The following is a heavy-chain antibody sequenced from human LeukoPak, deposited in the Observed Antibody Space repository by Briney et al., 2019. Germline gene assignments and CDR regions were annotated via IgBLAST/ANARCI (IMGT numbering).Heavy chain of an antibody. D-gene: IGHD3-3*01. CDR3: ARAVRAHPPADF. Sequence: GGSLTLSCAASGFSFSSYWMHWVRQAPGKGLEWVSRINSDGSSTTYADSVKGRSSISRDNAKNTLYLHMSSLRAEDTGVYYCARAVRAHPPADFWGQGTLVTVSS. V-gene: IGHV3-74*01. J-gene: IGHJ4*02. CDR1: GFSFSSYW. CDR2: INSDGSST.